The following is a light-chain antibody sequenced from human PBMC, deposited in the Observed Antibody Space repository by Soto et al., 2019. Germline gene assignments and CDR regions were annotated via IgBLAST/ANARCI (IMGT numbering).Light chain of an antibody. CDR1: NSDVGGYDY. CDR3: SSYTDSATRV. Sequence: QSALTQPASVSGSPGQSITISCTGTNSDVGGYDYVSWYQQYPGKAPKVIIYEVRKRPSGISNRFPGSKSGNMASLTISGLQAVDEADYYCSSYTDSATRVFGTGTQLTVL. CDR2: EVR. V-gene: IGLV2-14*01. J-gene: IGLJ1*01.